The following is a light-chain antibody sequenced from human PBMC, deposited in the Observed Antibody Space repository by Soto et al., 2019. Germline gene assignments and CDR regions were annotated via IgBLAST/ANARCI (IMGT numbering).Light chain of an antibody. CDR1: QTISSW. Sequence: LRPPSPAPLSASFGGRGPIVWRASQTISSWLAWYQQKGGKAPKLLISKASILDSGVPSRFSGSGSGTEFTLTISSLQPEDFATYFCQQTYSAPPTFGQGTKVDIK. CDR2: KAS. J-gene: IGKJ1*01. CDR3: QQTYSAPPT. V-gene: IGKV1-5*03.